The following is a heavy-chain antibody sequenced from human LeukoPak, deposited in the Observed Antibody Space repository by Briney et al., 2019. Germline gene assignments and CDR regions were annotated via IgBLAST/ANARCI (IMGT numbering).Heavy chain of an antibody. CDR1: GFTFSSYG. CDR3: SSGYHDAFDI. CDR2: ILYDGSNK. D-gene: IGHD3-22*01. J-gene: IGHJ3*02. V-gene: IGHV3-30*02. Sequence: QPGGSLRLSCAASGFTFSSYGMHWVRQAPGKGLEWVAFILYDGSNKYYADSVKGRFTISRENSKKTLYLQMNSLRAEDTAVYYCSSGYHDAFDIWGQGTMVTVSS.